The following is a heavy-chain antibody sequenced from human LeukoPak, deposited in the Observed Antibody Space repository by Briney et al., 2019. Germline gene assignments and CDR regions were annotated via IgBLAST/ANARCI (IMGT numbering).Heavy chain of an antibody. CDR1: GGSIRSSYYY. CDR2: INHSGST. J-gene: IGHJ5*02. CDR3: ARGTMIVVVTWFDP. Sequence: PSETLSLTCTVSGGSIRSSYYYWGWIRQPPGKGLEWIGEINHSGSTNYNPSLKSRVTISVDTSKNQFSLKLSSVTAADTAVYYCARGTMIVVVTWFDPWGQGTLVTVSS. D-gene: IGHD3-22*01. V-gene: IGHV4-39*07.